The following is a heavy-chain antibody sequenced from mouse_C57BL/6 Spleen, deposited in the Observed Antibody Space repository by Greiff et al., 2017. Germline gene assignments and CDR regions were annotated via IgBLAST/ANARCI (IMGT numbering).Heavy chain of an antibody. CDR3: ARALYGPYPAWFAY. CDR2: IDPSDSYT. V-gene: IGHV1-69*01. J-gene: IGHJ3*01. Sequence: QVQLQQSGAELVMPGPSVKLSCKASGYTFTSYWMHWVKQRPGQGLEWIGEIDPSDSYTNYNQKFKGKSTLTVDKASSTAYMQLSSLTSEDSAVYYCARALYGPYPAWFAYWGQGTLVTVSA. CDR1: GYTFTSYW. D-gene: IGHD1-1*01.